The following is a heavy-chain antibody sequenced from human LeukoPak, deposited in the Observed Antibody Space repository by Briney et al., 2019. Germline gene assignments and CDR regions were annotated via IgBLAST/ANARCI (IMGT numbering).Heavy chain of an antibody. J-gene: IGHJ3*02. Sequence: ASVKVSCKASGYTFTSYGISWVRQAPGQGLEWMGWISAYNGNTNYAQKFQGRVTMTRDTSISTAYMELSRLRSDDTAVYYCARDLDDSSGYYYRPRAFDIWGQGTIVTVSS. CDR2: ISAYNGNT. CDR3: ARDLDDSSGYYYRPRAFDI. CDR1: GYTFTSYG. D-gene: IGHD3-22*01. V-gene: IGHV1-18*01.